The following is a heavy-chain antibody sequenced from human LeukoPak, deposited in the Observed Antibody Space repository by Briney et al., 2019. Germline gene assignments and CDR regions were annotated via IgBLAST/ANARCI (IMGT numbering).Heavy chain of an antibody. J-gene: IGHJ4*02. CDR3: ANGIRCYLSGPPDY. V-gene: IGHV3-23*01. Sequence: GGSLRLSCAASGFTFSSYAMSWVRQAPGKGLEWVSVISGSGGSTYYADSVKGRFTISRDNSKNTLYLQMNSLRAEDTTGYYCANGIRCYLSGPPDYWGQGTLVTVSS. CDR1: GFTFSSYA. CDR2: ISGSGGST. D-gene: IGHD2-21*01.